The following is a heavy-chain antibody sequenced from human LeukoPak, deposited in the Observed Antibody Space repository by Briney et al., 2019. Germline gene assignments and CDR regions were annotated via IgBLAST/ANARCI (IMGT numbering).Heavy chain of an antibody. J-gene: IGHJ4*02. CDR2: IDPFGRET. CDR3: TRGSGSYSFDY. Sequence: ASVKVSCKASGDTFSSHYVHWVRQAPGQGPEWMGVIDPFGRETHYAQRLQGRVTMTRDTSASRVDMVLSGLRSEDTAVYYCTRGSGSYSFDYWGQGTLVTVSS. D-gene: IGHD3-10*01. V-gene: IGHV1-46*04. CDR1: GDTFSSHY.